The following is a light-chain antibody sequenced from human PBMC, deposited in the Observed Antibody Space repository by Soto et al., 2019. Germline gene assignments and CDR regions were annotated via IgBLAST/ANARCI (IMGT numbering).Light chain of an antibody. CDR2: LNSDGSH. CDR3: QTWDAGSVV. Sequence: QLVLTQSPSASASLGASVKLTCTLSSGHRTYAIAWHQQQPEKGPRYLMRLNSDGSHTKGDGIPDRFSGSSFGAERYLTISSLQSEDEADYYCQTWDAGSVVFGGGTKLTVL. V-gene: IGLV4-69*01. J-gene: IGLJ2*01. CDR1: SGHRTYA.